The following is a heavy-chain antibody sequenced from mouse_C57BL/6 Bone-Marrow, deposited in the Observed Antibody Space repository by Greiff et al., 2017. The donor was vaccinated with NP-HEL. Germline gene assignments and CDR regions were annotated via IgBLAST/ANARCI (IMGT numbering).Heavy chain of an antibody. J-gene: IGHJ1*03. CDR1: GYTFTSYT. D-gene: IGHD1-1*01. CDR2: INPSSGYT. V-gene: IGHV1-4*01. Sequence: QVQLQQPGAELARPGASVKMSCKASGYTFTSYTMHWVKQRPGQGLEWIGYINPSSGYTQYNQKFKDKATLTADKSSSTAYMQLSSLTSEDAAVYYCTRFYGSSPDFDVWGTGTTVTVSS. CDR3: TRFYGSSPDFDV.